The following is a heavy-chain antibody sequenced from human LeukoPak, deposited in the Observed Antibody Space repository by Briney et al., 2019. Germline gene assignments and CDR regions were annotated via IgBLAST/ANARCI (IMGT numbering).Heavy chain of an antibody. V-gene: IGHV3-7*01. D-gene: IGHD4-23*01. CDR3: VRDVAYYGGNHDY. CDR1: GFNYSDYY. J-gene: IGHJ4*02. CDR2: INQDGTEK. Sequence: GGSLRLSCEASGFNYSDYYVTWVRQAPGKGLEWVANINQDGTEKNYVDSVKGRFTISRDNAKKSLFLQMNSLRADDTAMYYCVRDVAYYGGNHDYWGPGTLVIVSS.